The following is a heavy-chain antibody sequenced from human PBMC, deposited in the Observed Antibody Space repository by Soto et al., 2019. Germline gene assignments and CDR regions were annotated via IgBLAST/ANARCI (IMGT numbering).Heavy chain of an antibody. Sequence: GGSLRLSCAASGFTFSRYAMSWVRKAPGKGLEWGANIKGCGGGKYYVDAVKGRFTISRDNAKNSLYLQMNSLRAEDTAVYYCARADGHYDILTGYYYYYYMDFWGKGTTVIVSS. V-gene: IGHV3-7*01. CDR3: ARADGHYDILTGYYYYYYMDF. D-gene: IGHD3-9*01. CDR2: IKGCGGGK. J-gene: IGHJ6*03. CDR1: GFTFSRYA.